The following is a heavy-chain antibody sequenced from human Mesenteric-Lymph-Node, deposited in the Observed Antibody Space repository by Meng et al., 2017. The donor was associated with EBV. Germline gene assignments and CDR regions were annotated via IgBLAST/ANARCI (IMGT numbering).Heavy chain of an antibody. CDR1: GFIFSDYY. V-gene: IGHV3-11*01. J-gene: IGHJ4*02. CDR2: MSTSGGTI. CDR3: ARIKGPPQGPPT. Sequence: QGELVGAGGGLFKPGVSLRLSCVGWGFIFSDYYMSWFRQAPGKGLECVSDMSTSGGTIYYADSVKGRFTISRDNAKNSLYLQMNSLRVEDTAVYFCARIKGPPQGPPTWGQGTLVTVSS.